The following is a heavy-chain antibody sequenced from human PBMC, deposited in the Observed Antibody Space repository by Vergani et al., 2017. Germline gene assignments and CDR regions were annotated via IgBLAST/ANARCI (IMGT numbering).Heavy chain of an antibody. V-gene: IGHV3-21*01. CDR1: GFTFSSYW. J-gene: IGHJ4*02. Sequence: EVQLVESGGGLVQPGGSLRLSCAASGFTFSSYWMHWVRQAPGKGLEWVSSISSSSSYIYYADSVKGRFTISRDNAKNSLYLQMNSLRAEDTAVYYCARDFLVGARPVFLGYWGQGTLVTVSS. CDR2: ISSSSSYI. D-gene: IGHD3-3*01. CDR3: ARDFLVGARPVFLGY.